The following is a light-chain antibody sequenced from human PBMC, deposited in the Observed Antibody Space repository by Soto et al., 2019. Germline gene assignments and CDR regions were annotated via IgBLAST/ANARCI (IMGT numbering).Light chain of an antibody. V-gene: IGKV1-5*01. CDR3: QEYKTWT. J-gene: IGKJ1*01. CDR1: QSVSTW. CDR2: DAS. Sequence: DIHITHSPSSLSASVGDRVTITCRASQSVSTWLAWYQQTPGKAPKLLMYDASTLESGAPARFSGSGSGTEFTLTISSLQPEDFATYHCQEYKTWTFGQGTKVDIK.